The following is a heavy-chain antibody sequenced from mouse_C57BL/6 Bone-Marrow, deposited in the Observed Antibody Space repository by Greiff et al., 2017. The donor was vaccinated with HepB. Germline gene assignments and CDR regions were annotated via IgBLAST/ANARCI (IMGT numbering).Heavy chain of an antibody. CDR1: GFTFSSYG. V-gene: IGHV5-6*01. D-gene: IGHD1-1*01. J-gene: IGHJ2*01. Sequence: VQLKESGGDLVKPGGSLKLSCAASGFTFSSYGMSWVRQTPDKRLEWVATISSGGSYTYYPDSVKGRFTISRDNAKNTLYLQMSSLKSEDTAMYYCARRHYGSSYFDYWGQGTTLTVSS. CDR2: ISSGGSYT. CDR3: ARRHYGSSYFDY.